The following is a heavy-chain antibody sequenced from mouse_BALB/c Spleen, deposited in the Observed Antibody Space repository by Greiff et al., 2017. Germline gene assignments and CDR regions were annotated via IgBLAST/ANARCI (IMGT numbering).Heavy chain of an antibody. J-gene: IGHJ4*01. D-gene: IGHD1-1*01. Sequence: VQLQESGAELVRPGVSVKISCKGSGYTFTDYAMHWVKQSHAKSLEWIGVISTYYGDASYNQKFKGKATMTVDKSSSTAYMELRSLTSEDSAVYYCARSGGYYYGSSPIGMDYWGQGTSVTVSS. CDR1: GYTFTDYA. CDR3: ARSGGYYYGSSPIGMDY. CDR2: ISTYYGDA. V-gene: IGHV1S137*01.